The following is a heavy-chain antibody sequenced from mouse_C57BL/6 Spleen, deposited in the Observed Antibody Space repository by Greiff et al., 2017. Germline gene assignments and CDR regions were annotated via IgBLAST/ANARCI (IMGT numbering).Heavy chain of an antibody. CDR2: INPNYGTT. J-gene: IGHJ2*01. D-gene: IGHD3-2*02. CDR1: GYSFTDYN. Sequence: EVKLVESGPELVKPGASVKISCKASGYSFTDYNMNWVKQSTGKSLEWIGDINPNYGTTSYNQKFKGKATLTVDQSSSTAYMQRNSLTSEDSAVYYCARYGSGDYFDYWGQGTTLTVSS. CDR3: ARYGSGDYFDY. V-gene: IGHV1-39*01.